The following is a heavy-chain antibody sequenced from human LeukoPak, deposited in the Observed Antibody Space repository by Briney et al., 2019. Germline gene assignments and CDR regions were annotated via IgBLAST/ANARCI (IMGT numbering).Heavy chain of an antibody. J-gene: IGHJ2*01. D-gene: IGHD5-12*01. CDR2: IIPIFGTA. CDR1: GGTFSSYA. Sequence: ASVKVSCKASGGTFSSYAISWVRQAPGQGLEWMGGIIPIFGTANYAQKFQGRVTITADKSTSTAYMELSSLRSEDTAVYYCVRGDSGYDLGYWYFDLWGRGTLVTVSS. V-gene: IGHV1-69*06. CDR3: VRGDSGYDLGYWYFDL.